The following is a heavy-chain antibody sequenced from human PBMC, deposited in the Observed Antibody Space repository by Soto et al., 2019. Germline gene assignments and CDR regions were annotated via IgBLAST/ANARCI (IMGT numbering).Heavy chain of an antibody. CDR3: ARSGYSYGPNMD. J-gene: IGHJ4*02. CDR2: FIPIFGTA. D-gene: IGHD5-18*01. V-gene: IGHV1-69*01. CDR1: RGSFSASG. Sequence: LVQSGAEVKKPGSSVKVSCRAGRGSFSASGFSWVRQAPGQGLEWVGGFIPIFGTANYAQKFQDRVTMTADESTSTVYMELRSLRSEDKALYYCARSGYSYGPNMDWGQGTLVTVST.